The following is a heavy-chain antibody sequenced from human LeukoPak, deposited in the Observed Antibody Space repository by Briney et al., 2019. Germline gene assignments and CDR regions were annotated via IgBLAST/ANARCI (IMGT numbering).Heavy chain of an antibody. CDR3: ARDPRPRGGWFYFDY. CDR2: IYQSGIT. J-gene: IGHJ4*02. V-gene: IGHV4-4*02. Sequence: SETLSLTCGVSGDSISSGNNWTWVRQPPGQGLEWIGDIYQSGITNYNPSLKSRVTMSVDKSKNEFSLKLDSVTAADTAVYYCARDPRPRGGWFYFDYWGQGILVTVSS. CDR1: GDSISSGNN. D-gene: IGHD6-19*01.